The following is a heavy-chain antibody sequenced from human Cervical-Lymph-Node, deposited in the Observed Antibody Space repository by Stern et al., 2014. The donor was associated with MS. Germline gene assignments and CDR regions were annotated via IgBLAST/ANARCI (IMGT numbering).Heavy chain of an antibody. J-gene: IGHJ3*02. V-gene: IGHV3-30*18. CDR2: ISYDGSNK. Sequence: LQPGRSLRLSCAASGFTFSSYGMHWVRQAPGKGLEWVAVISYDGSNKEYADSVKGRFTISRDNSKNTLYLQMISLRAEDTAVYYCTNQMSTRFPKQWGFAFDIWGQGTMVTVSS. CDR3: TNQMSTRFPKQWGFAFDI. D-gene: IGHD5-24*01. CDR1: GFTFSSYG.